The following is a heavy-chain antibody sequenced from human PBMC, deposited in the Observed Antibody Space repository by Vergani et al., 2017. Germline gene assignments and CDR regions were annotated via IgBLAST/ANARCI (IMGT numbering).Heavy chain of an antibody. CDR3: AGDTHSWQRADR. V-gene: IGHV4-59*02. CDR1: GVSVTDYN. CDR2: LSTTGGA. D-gene: IGHD6-13*01. Sequence: QAQLQESGPGLVKPSETLSLTCHVFGVSVTDYNCNWIRQAPGKGLEWIGSLSTTGGATHASHNPSLKHRVSISVDTSKSQFSLRLTSVTAADSAFYYYAGDTHSWQRADRWGQGLLVSVSS. J-gene: IGHJ5*02.